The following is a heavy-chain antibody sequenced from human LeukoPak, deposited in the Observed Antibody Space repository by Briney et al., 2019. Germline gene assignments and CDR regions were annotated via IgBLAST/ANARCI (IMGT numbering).Heavy chain of an antibody. CDR2: INWNGGST. V-gene: IGHV3-20*04. D-gene: IGHD3-22*01. J-gene: IGHJ4*02. CDR3: ARDGNYYDSSGYKGDFDY. CDR1: GFTFDDYG. Sequence: GGSLRLSCAASGFTFDDYGMSWVRRAPGKGLEWVSGINWNGGSTGYADSVKGRFTISRDNAKNSLYLQMNSLRAEDTALYYCARDGNYYDSSGYKGDFDYWGQGTLVTVSS.